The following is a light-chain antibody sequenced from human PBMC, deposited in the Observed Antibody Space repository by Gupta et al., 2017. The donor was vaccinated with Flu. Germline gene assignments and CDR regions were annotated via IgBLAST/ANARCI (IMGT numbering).Light chain of an antibody. Sequence: SFSASTGDRVTITCRASQGISSYLAWYQQKPGKAPKLLIYAASTLQSGVPSRFSSSGSGTDFTLTISCLQSEDFATYYCQQYYSYPLFGQGTKVEVK. CDR3: QQYYSYPL. V-gene: IGKV1-8*01. CDR2: AAS. CDR1: QGISSY. J-gene: IGKJ1*01.